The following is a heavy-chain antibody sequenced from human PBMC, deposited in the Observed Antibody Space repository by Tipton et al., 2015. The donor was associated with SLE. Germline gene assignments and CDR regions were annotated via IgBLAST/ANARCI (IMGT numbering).Heavy chain of an antibody. Sequence: LRLSCTVSGGSISSGGHYWSWIRQPAGKGLEWIGRIHASGSSGSTEYNPSLKSRVSMSLDTSKNQFSLNLTSVTAADTALYYCARDGVRKGWWFFDLWGRGTLVTVSS. J-gene: IGHJ2*01. V-gene: IGHV4-61*02. CDR1: GGSISSGGHY. CDR3: ARDGVRKGWWFFDL. CDR2: IHASGSSGST. D-gene: IGHD3-16*01.